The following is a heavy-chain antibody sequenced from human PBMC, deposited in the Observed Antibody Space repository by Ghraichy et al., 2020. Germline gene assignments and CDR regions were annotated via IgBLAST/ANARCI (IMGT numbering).Heavy chain of an antibody. CDR1: GFSLSNARMG. Sequence: SGPTLVKPTETLTLTCTVSGFSLSNARMGVSWIRQPPGKALEWLAHIFSNDEKSYSTSLKSRLTISKDTSKSQVVLTMTNMDPVDTATYYCARTSTDYGDYGIYWYFDLWGRGTLVTVSS. D-gene: IGHD4-17*01. CDR3: ARTSTDYGDYGIYWYFDL. J-gene: IGHJ2*01. V-gene: IGHV2-26*01. CDR2: IFSNDEK.